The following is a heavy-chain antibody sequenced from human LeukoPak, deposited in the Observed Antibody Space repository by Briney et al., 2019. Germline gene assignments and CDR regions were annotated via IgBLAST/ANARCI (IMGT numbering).Heavy chain of an antibody. V-gene: IGHV3-30-3*01. Sequence: QSGGSLRLSCAASGFTFETSIMHWVRQAPGKGLEWVSIISYDENDKDYADSVKGRFSISRDNFKNILYLQMNSLRAEDTAVYYCARETKYCGDGSCSKTFDYWGQGTLVTVSS. J-gene: IGHJ4*02. CDR1: GFTFETSI. D-gene: IGHD2-15*01. CDR3: ARETKYCGDGSCSKTFDY. CDR2: ISYDENDK.